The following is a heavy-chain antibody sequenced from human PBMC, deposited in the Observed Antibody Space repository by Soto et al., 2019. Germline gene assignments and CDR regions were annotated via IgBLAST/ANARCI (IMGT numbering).Heavy chain of an antibody. V-gene: IGHV1-3*04. Sequence: ASVKVSCKASGYTFTSYAMHWVRQAPGQGLEWMGWINTGKGDTKYSQKFKGRVTITRDTSASTAYMELSSLKSEDTALYYCARNILGGLSDYWGQGTLVTVSS. J-gene: IGHJ4*02. CDR1: GYTFTSYA. CDR3: ARNILGGLSDY. D-gene: IGHD3-16*01. CDR2: INTGKGDT.